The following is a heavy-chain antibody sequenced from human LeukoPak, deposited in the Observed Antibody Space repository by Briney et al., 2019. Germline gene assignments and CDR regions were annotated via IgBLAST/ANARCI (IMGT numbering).Heavy chain of an antibody. CDR1: GFTFSSYA. CDR2: NSGSGGST. D-gene: IGHD3-3*01. CDR3: AKDGRFLEWLSYDAFDI. Sequence: PGGSLRLSCAASGFTFSSYAMSWVRQAPGKGPEWVSANSGSGGSTYYADSVKGRFTISRDNSKNTLYLQMNSLRAEDTAVYYCAKDGRFLEWLSYDAFDIWGQGTMVTVSS. V-gene: IGHV3-23*01. J-gene: IGHJ3*02.